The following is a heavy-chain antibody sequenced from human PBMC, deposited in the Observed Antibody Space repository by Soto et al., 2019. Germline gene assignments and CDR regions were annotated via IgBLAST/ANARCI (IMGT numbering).Heavy chain of an antibody. V-gene: IGHV1-3*01. CDR2: INAGKGNT. J-gene: IGHJ4*02. CDR3: AILSTSQCLPYYLFDF. D-gene: IGHD1-26*01. CDR1: GYTFTSYA. Sequence: ASVKVYCKASGYTFTSYAMHWVRQAPGQRPEWMGWINAGKGNTKYSQKFQGRATITRDTSASTAYMELSSLRSEDTAVYSCAILSTSQCLPYYLFDFCSKGTLVPGSS.